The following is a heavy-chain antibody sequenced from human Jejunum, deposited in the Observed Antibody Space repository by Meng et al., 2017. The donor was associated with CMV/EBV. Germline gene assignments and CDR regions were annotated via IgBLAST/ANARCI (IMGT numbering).Heavy chain of an antibody. CDR3: ARTHGGYDLDYSFDV. D-gene: IGHD5-12*01. V-gene: IGHV4-31*02. CDR1: SITTGGHC. CDR2: IYYSGSA. Sequence: SITTGGHCWSWDGQRAGKGLEWMGYIYYSGSAYYNPSLKSRVTLSADTSENQFSLRLTSVTAADTAVYYCARTHGGYDLDYSFDVWGHGTTVTVSS. J-gene: IGHJ6*02.